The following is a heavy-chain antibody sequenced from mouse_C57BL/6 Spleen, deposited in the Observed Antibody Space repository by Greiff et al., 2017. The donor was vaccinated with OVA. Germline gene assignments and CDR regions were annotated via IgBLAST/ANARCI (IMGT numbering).Heavy chain of an antibody. Sequence: QVQLQQSGAELVKPGASVKLSCKASGYTFTEYTIHWVKQRSGQGLEWIGWFYPGSVSIKYNEKFKDKATLTADKSSSTVSMELSRLTSEDSAIYDDARHEERANSKGGAKDYWGQGTSVTVSS. D-gene: IGHD2-5*01. CDR3: ARHEERANSKGGAKDY. J-gene: IGHJ4*01. CDR1: GYTFTEYT. V-gene: IGHV1-62-2*01. CDR2: FYPGSVSI.